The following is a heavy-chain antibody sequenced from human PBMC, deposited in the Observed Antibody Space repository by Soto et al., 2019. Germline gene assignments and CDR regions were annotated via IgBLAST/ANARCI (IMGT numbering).Heavy chain of an antibody. CDR2: IDPSDSYT. CDR3: ARSGYSSHGMDV. V-gene: IGHV5-10-1*04. D-gene: IGHD5-12*01. CDR1: GYSFTSYW. J-gene: IGHJ6*02. Sequence: GESLKISCKGSGYSFTSYWISWVRQMPGKGLEWMGRIDPSDSYTRYSPSFQGQVTISADKSITTAYLQWSSLRASDTAVYYCARSGYSSHGMDVWGQGTTVTVSS.